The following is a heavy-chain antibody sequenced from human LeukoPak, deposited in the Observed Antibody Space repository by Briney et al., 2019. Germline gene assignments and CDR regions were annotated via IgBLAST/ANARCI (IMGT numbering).Heavy chain of an antibody. D-gene: IGHD3-3*01. CDR2: IYTSGST. CDR3: ARHELRFLEWYSPGYYMDV. J-gene: IGHJ6*03. CDR1: GGSISSGSYY. V-gene: IGHV4-61*02. Sequence: TLSLTCTVSGGSISSGSYYWSWIRQPAGKGLEWIGRIYTSGSTNYNPSLKSRVTISVDTSKNQFSLKLSSVTAADTAVYYCARHELRFLEWYSPGYYMDVWGKGTTVTVSS.